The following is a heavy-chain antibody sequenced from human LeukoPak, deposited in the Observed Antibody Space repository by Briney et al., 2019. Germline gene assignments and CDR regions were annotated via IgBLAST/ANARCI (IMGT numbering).Heavy chain of an antibody. J-gene: IGHJ5*02. CDR2: IKQDGSEK. Sequence: GGSLRLSCTASGFTFSSYWMSWVRQAPGKGLEWVANIKQDGSEKYYVDSVKGRFTISRDNAKNSLYLQVNSLRAEDTAVYYCARDSSGYYYTFWFDPWGQGTLVTVSS. CDR1: GFTFSSYW. D-gene: IGHD3-22*01. CDR3: ARDSSGYYYTFWFDP. V-gene: IGHV3-7*01.